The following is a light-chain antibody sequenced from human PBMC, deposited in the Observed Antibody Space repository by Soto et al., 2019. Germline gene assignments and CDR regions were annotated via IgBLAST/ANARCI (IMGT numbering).Light chain of an antibody. CDR2: AVS. J-gene: IGLJ2*01. V-gene: IGLV2-14*03. CDR3: CSYTSSSSLHVV. Sequence: QSALTQPASVSGSPGQSITISCTGTSSDVGGYNYVSWYQHHPGKAPKLMIYAVSDRPSGVSSRFSGSKSGNTASLTISGLQAEDEADYYCCSYTSSSSLHVVFGGGTKLTVL. CDR1: SSDVGGYNY.